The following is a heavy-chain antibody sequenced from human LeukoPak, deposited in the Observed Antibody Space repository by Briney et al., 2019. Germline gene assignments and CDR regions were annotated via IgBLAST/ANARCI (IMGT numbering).Heavy chain of an antibody. J-gene: IGHJ4*02. Sequence: SSGTLSLTCAVSGGSISSSNWWSWVRQPPGKGLEWIGEIYHSGSTNYNPSLKSRVIMSVDKSKNQFSLKLNSVTAADTAVYYCARVLYYGSGNYSDFWGQGTLATVSS. V-gene: IGHV4-4*02. CDR1: GGSISSSNW. CDR3: ARVLYYGSGNYSDF. CDR2: IYHSGST. D-gene: IGHD3-10*01.